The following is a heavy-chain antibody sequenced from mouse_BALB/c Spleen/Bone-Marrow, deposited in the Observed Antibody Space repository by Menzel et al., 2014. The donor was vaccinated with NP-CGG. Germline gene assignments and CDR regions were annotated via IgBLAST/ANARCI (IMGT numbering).Heavy chain of an antibody. CDR1: GYTFTSYW. Sequence: VQLQQSGAELVRPGASVKLSCKASGYTFTSYWMHWVKQRPGQGLEWIGEINPSNGRTNYNEKFKSKATLTVDKSSSTAYMQLSSLTSEDSAVYYCARWGITLAYWGQGTLVTVSA. D-gene: IGHD2-4*01. J-gene: IGHJ3*01. V-gene: IGHV1S81*02. CDR3: ARWGITLAY. CDR2: INPSNGRT.